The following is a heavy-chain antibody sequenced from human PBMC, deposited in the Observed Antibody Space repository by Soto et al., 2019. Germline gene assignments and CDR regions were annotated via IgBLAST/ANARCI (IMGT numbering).Heavy chain of an antibody. CDR2: ISGSGGYS. Sequence: VQLLESGGGLVQPGGSLRLSCAASGFTFSSYDMTWVRQAPGKGLEWVSFISGSGGYSYYADLVKGRFTISRDNSKNTLYLQMNSLRAEDTAVYYCSKDRFSSDFWGQGTLVTVSS. CDR1: GFTFSSYD. J-gene: IGHJ4*02. D-gene: IGHD3-10*01. CDR3: SKDRFSSDF. V-gene: IGHV3-23*01.